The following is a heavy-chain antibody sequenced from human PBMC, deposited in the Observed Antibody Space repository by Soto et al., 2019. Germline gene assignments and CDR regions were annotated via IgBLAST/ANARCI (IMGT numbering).Heavy chain of an antibody. Sequence: SETLSLTCSVSGGSISSYYLTWIRQPPGKGLEWIGYIFYSMSTNYNPSLKSRVTMSIETSKNQFSLKLSSVTAADTAVYYCARVTINVSTYYCDYWGQGTLVTVSS. CDR1: GGSISSYY. CDR2: IFYSMST. V-gene: IGHV4-59*01. CDR3: ARVTINVSTYYCDY. J-gene: IGHJ4*02.